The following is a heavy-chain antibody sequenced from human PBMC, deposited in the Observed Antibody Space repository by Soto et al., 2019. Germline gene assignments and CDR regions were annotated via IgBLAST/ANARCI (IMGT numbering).Heavy chain of an antibody. D-gene: IGHD3-9*01. J-gene: IGHJ4*02. CDR2: ISPKSGGT. V-gene: IGHV1-2*02. Sequence: ASVKASCKASGYSFIKYYMHWVRQAPEQGFECKGRISPKSGGTNYAQKFQGRVSLTWDTSLNTAYMELSSLMSEDTAVYYCARPPGYISDWYYFDLWGQGTQVTVSS. CDR1: GYSFIKYY. CDR3: ARPPGYISDWYYFDL.